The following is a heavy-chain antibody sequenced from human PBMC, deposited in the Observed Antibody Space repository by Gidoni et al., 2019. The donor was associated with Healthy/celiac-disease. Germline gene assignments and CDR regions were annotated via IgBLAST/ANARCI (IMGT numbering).Heavy chain of an antibody. CDR1: GGSIRISSTY. D-gene: IGHD3-9*01. CDR2: IYYSGST. J-gene: IGHJ4*02. CDR3: ARSGGSPERLRYFDDPSVYYFDY. V-gene: IGHV4-39*01. Sequence: QLQLQESGPGLVKPSETLSLTCTVSGGSIRISSTYWGWIRQPPGKGLEWIGSIYYSGSTYYNPSLKSRVTISVDTSKNQFSLKLSSVTAADTAVYYCARSGGSPERLRYFDDPSVYYFDYWGQGTLVTVSS.